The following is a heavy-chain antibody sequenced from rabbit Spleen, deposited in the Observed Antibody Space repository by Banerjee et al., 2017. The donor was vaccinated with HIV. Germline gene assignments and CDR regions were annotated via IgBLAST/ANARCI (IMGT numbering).Heavy chain of an antibody. CDR1: GFSFSSSYW. D-gene: IGHD1-1*01. J-gene: IGHJ6*01. CDR3: ARDTSSSFSSYGMDL. V-gene: IGHV1S45*01. Sequence: QEQLEESGGDLVKPEGSLTLTCTASGFSFSSSYWMCWVRQAPGKGLEWIACIEVGSSGFTYFATWAKGRFTISKTSSTTVTLQMTSLTAADTATYFCARDTSSSFSSYGMDLWGPGTLVTVS. CDR2: IEVGSSGFT.